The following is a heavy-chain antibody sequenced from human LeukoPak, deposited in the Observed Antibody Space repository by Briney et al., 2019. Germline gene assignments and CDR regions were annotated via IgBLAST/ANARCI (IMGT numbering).Heavy chain of an antibody. V-gene: IGHV1-46*01. CDR3: ARSSAGGYFDY. Sequence: ASVKVSCKASGYTFTSYYMHWVRQAPGQGLEWMGIINPSGGSTSYAQEFQGRVTMTRDTSTSTVYMELSSLRSEDTAVYYCARSSAGGYFDYWGQGTLVTVSS. D-gene: IGHD1-26*01. CDR1: GYTFTSYY. CDR2: INPSGGST. J-gene: IGHJ4*02.